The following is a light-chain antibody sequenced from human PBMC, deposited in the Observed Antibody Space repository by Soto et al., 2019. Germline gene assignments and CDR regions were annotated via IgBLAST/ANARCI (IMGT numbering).Light chain of an antibody. CDR3: QWGFT. Sequence: DIVMTQSPDSLAVSLGERATINCKSSQSVLYSSNNKNYLAWYQQKPGQPPKLLIYWASTRESGVPDRFSGSGSGTDFTLTISSLQAEDVAVYYCQWGFTFGPGTKVDIK. J-gene: IGKJ3*01. CDR2: WAS. CDR1: QSVLYSSNNKNY. V-gene: IGKV4-1*01.